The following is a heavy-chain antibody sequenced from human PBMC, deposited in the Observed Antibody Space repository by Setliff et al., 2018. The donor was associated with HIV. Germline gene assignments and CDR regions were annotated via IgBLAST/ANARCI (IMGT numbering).Heavy chain of an antibody. CDR1: GGTFSNYG. J-gene: IGHJ4*02. CDR3: ATRGRDLGFDY. V-gene: IGHV1-69*10. Sequence: SVKVSCKPSGGTFSNYGISWVRQAPGQGFEWLGGIIPMLGITNYAQRFQGRLTITADEYTGTAYMELSSLRSEDTAVYYCATRGRDLGFDYWGQGTLVTVSS. D-gene: IGHD1-1*01. CDR2: IIPMLGIT.